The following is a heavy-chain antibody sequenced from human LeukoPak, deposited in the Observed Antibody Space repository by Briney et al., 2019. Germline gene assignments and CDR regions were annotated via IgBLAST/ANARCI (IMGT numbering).Heavy chain of an antibody. V-gene: IGHV3-23*01. D-gene: IGHD1-7*01. J-gene: IGHJ4*02. Sequence: GGSLRLSCAASGFIFNNYVMSWVRQGPGKGLEWVSASGGGGGRTYADSVKGRFTISRDNSKNTLFLQMGGLRAEDTAVYYCAKGEGPTVGITWGEGPLVTVTS. CDR2: SGGGGGRT. CDR1: GFIFNNYV. CDR3: AKGEGPTVGIT.